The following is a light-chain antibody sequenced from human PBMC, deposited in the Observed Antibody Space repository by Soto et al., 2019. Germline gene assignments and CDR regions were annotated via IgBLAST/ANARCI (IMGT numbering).Light chain of an antibody. CDR3: QQCNSYPWT. CDR2: KAS. J-gene: IGKJ1*01. CDR1: QSIRNW. Sequence: DIQMTQSPSTLSASVGDRVTITCRASQSIRNWLAWYKQKPGKAPKLLIYKASSLESGVPSRFSGSGSGTEFTLTVNSLQPDDFATYYCQQCNSYPWTFGQGTKVEIK. V-gene: IGKV1-5*03.